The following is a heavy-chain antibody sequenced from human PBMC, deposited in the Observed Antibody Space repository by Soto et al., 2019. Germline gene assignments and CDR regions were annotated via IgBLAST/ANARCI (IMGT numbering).Heavy chain of an antibody. Sequence: QVQLVESGGGVVQPGRSLRLSCAASGFTFSSYGMHWVRQAPGKGLEWVAVISYDGSNKYYADSVKSRFTISRDNSKNTLYLQMNSLRAEDTAVYYCAKVRGTITMIVVVIDYWRQVTLVTVSS. CDR2: ISYDGSNK. J-gene: IGHJ4*02. CDR1: GFTFSSYG. CDR3: AKVRGTITMIVVVIDY. V-gene: IGHV3-30*18. D-gene: IGHD3-22*01.